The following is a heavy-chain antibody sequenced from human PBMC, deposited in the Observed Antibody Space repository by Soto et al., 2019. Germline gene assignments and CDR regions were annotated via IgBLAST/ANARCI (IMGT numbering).Heavy chain of an antibody. D-gene: IGHD6-19*01. J-gene: IGHJ5*02. CDR2: IYPGDSDT. CDR3: ARDSGWYTGKNWFDP. Sequence: GESLKISCKGSGYSFTSYWIGWVRQMPGKGLEWMGIIYPGDSDTRYSPSFQGQVTISADKSISSAYLQWTSLEASDTAMYYCARDSGWYTGKNWFDPWGQGTLVTVSS. CDR1: GYSFTSYW. V-gene: IGHV5-51*01.